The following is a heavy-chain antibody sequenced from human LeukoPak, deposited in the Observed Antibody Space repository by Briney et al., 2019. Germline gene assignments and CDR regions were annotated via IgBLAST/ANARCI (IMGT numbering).Heavy chain of an antibody. D-gene: IGHD1-26*01. CDR1: GGFISSGGYS. CDR3: ARRMYSGSYHPFDY. J-gene: IGHJ4*02. CDR2: IYHSGST. Sequence: SQTLSLTCAVSGGFISSGGYSWSWIRQPPGKGLEWIGYIYHSGSTYYNPSLKSRVTISVDTSKNQFSLKMSSVTAADAAVYFCARRMYSGSYHPFDYWGQGTLVTVSS. V-gene: IGHV4-30-2*03.